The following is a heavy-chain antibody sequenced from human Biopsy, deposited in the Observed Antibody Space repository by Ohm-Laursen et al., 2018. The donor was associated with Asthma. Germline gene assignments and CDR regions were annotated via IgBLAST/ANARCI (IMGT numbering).Heavy chain of an antibody. CDR3: ARDRVSSPIRHGSGSYYLYNWFDP. CDR2: IIPIFGTA. J-gene: IGHJ5*02. V-gene: IGHV1-69*13. Sequence: AASVKVSCKASAYTITSNAMHWVRQAPGQRLEWMGGIIPIFGTANYAQKFQGRVTITADESTSTAYMELSSLRSEDTAVYYCARDRVSSPIRHGSGSYYLYNWFDPWGQGTLVTVSS. CDR1: AYTITSNA. D-gene: IGHD3-10*01.